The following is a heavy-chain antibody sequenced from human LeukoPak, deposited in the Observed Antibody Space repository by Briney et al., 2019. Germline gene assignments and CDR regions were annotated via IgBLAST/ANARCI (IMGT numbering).Heavy chain of an antibody. D-gene: IGHD6-13*01. J-gene: IGHJ2*01. CDR2: IIPIFGTA. CDR1: GGTFSSYA. Sequence: ASVKVSCKASGGTFSSYAISWVRQAPGQGLEWMGGIIPIFGTANYAQKFQGRVTITADESTSTAYMELSSPRSEDTAVYYCAREGSAGTWYFDLWGRGTLVTVSS. CDR3: AREGSAGTWYFDL. V-gene: IGHV1-69*13.